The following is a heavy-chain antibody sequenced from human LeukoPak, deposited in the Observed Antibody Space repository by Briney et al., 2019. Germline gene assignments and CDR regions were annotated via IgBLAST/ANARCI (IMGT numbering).Heavy chain of an antibody. Sequence: PSETLSLTCAVYGGSFSAYYWSWIRQPPEKGLEWIGEINHSGSTHYNPSLKSRVTISVDTSKNQFSLKLSSVTAADTAVYYCARVGVITMIVNYWGQGTLVTVSS. CDR3: ARVGVITMIVNY. D-gene: IGHD3-22*01. V-gene: IGHV4-34*01. CDR1: GGSFSAYY. J-gene: IGHJ4*02. CDR2: INHSGST.